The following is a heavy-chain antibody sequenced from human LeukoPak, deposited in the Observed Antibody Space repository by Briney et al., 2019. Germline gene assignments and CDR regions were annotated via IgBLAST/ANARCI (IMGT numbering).Heavy chain of an antibody. D-gene: IGHD3-10*01. CDR1: GYTFTSYY. V-gene: IGHV1-46*01. J-gene: IGHJ4*02. Sequence: GASVKVSRKASGYTFTSYYMHWVRQAPGQGLEWMGIINPSGGSTSYAQKFQGRVTMTRDTSTSTVYMELSSLRSEDTAVYYCARGDMVRGVIVPPVYFDYWGQGTLVTVSS. CDR2: INPSGGST. CDR3: ARGDMVRGVIVPPVYFDY.